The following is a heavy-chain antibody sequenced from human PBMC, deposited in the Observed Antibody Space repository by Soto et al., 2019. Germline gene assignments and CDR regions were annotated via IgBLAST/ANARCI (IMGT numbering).Heavy chain of an antibody. CDR1: GCTCSGFY. V-gene: IGHV1-2*02. Sequence: ASVKVSCKASGCTCSGFYIHWVRQAPGQGLEWMGWINPNTGGTNSAEKLQGRDTTTRDTSISTAYMELSRLTSDDTAVYYCALAAVSGTAALESWGQGTQVTV. D-gene: IGHD6-19*01. CDR2: INPNTGGT. CDR3: ALAAVSGTAALES. J-gene: IGHJ4*02.